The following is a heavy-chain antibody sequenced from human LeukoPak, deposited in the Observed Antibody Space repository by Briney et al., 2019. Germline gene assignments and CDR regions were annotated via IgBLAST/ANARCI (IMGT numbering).Heavy chain of an antibody. CDR1: GGSISGFY. Sequence: SETLSLTCTVSGGSISGFYWSWIRQPPGKGLEWIAYIYNSGRTNYNPSLKSRVAISVDTSKNQFSLKLSSVTAADTAVYYCARDYGSGSYYDYWGQGTLVTVSS. V-gene: IGHV4-59*01. CDR2: IYNSGRT. CDR3: ARDYGSGSYYDY. J-gene: IGHJ4*02. D-gene: IGHD3-10*01.